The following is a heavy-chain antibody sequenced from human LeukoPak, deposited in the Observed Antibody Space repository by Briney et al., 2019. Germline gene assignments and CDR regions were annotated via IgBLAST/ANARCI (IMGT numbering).Heavy chain of an antibody. CDR2: IRYDGSNK. D-gene: IGHD2-15*01. J-gene: IGHJ4*02. CDR3: AKEFAVVVDY. CDR1: GFTFSSYG. Sequence: GGSLRLSCAASGFTFSSYGMHWVRQAPGKGLEWVAFIRYDGSNKYYADSVKGRFTISRDNSKNTLYLQMNSLRTEDTAVYYCAKEFAVVVDYWGQGTLVTVSS. V-gene: IGHV3-30*02.